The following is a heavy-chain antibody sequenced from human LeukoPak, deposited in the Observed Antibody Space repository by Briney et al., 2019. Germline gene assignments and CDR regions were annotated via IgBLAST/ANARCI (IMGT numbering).Heavy chain of an antibody. CDR2: IYYSGST. Sequence: PSETLSLTCTVSGGSISSYYWSWIRQPPGKGLEWIGYIYYSGSTNYNPSLKSRVTISVDTSKNQFSLKLSSVTAADTAAYYCARVWGEQLVRFDYWGQRTLVTVSS. CDR1: GGSISSYY. D-gene: IGHD6-6*01. CDR3: ARVWGEQLVRFDY. J-gene: IGHJ4*02. V-gene: IGHV4-59*01.